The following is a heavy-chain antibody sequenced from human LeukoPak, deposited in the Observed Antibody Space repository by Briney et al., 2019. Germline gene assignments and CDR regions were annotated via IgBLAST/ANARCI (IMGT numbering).Heavy chain of an antibody. CDR1: GGTFSSYA. CDR2: IIPIFGTA. D-gene: IGHD6-19*01. CDR3: AVAANYYYYGMDV. J-gene: IGHJ6*02. V-gene: IGHV1-69*13. Sequence: SVKVSCKASGGTFSSYAISWVRQAPGQGLERMGGIIPIFGTANYAQKFQGRVTITADESTSTAYMELSSLRSEDTAVYYCAVAANYYYYGMDVWGQGTTVTVSS.